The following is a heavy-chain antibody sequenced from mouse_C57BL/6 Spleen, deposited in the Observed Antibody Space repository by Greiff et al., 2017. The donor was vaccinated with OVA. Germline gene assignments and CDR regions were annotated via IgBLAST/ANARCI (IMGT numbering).Heavy chain of an antibody. CDR3: ARADYDYDPGVFDC. CDR2: IDPSDSET. CDR1: GYTFTSYW. V-gene: IGHV1-52*01. Sequence: VQLQQPGAELVRPGSSVKLSCKASGYTFTSYWMHWVKQRPIQGLEWIGNIDPSDSETHYNQKFKDKATLTVDKSSSTAYMQLSSLTSEDSAVYYCARADYDYDPGVFDCWGQGTTLTVAS. D-gene: IGHD2-4*01. J-gene: IGHJ2*01.